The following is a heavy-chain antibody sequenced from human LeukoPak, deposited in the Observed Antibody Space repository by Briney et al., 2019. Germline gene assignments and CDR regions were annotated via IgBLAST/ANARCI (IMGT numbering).Heavy chain of an antibody. V-gene: IGHV3-7*01. Sequence: GGSLRLSCAASGVAISGYWMSWVRQAPGKGLEWVANIKQDGSERYYVDSVKGRFTISRDNAKNSVSLQMNSLRVEDTALYYCATAGGLFDNWGKGTLVAVSS. CDR2: IKQDGSER. CDR1: GVAISGYW. D-gene: IGHD3/OR15-3a*01. J-gene: IGHJ4*02. CDR3: ATAGGLFDN.